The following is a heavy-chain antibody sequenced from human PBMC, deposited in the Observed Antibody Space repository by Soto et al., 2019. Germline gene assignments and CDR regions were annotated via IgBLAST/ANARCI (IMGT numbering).Heavy chain of an antibody. CDR1: GFTFSSYA. CDR3: AKPELPSRNYYYYYMDV. V-gene: IGHV3-23*01. J-gene: IGHJ6*03. CDR2: ISGSGGST. D-gene: IGHD1-7*01. Sequence: EVQLLESGGGLVQPGGSLRLSCAASGFTFSSYAMSWVRQAPGKGLEWVSAISGSGGSTYYADSVKGRFTISRDNSKNTLYLQMNSLRAEDTAVYYCAKPELPSRNYYYYYMDVWGKGTTVTVSS.